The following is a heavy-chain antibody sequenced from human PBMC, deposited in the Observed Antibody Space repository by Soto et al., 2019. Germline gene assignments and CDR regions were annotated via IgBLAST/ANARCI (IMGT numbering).Heavy chain of an antibody. CDR2: IYYSGST. J-gene: IGHJ4*02. D-gene: IGHD6-13*01. V-gene: IGHV4-39*01. CDR3: ARLYSSSWNPHYFDY. Sequence: QLQLQESGPGLVKPSETLSLTCTVSGGSISSSSYYWGWIRQPPGKGLEWIGSIYYSGSTYYNPSLKHRVTISLDTSKNQFSLKLSSVTAADTAVYYCARLYSSSWNPHYFDYWGQGTLVTVSS. CDR1: GGSISSSSYY.